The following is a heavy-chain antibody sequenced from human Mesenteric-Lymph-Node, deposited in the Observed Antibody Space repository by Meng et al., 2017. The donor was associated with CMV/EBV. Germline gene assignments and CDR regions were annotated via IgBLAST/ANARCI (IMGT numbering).Heavy chain of an antibody. Sequence: YTFSYYYILWVRPDPGQVPAWMGWIYPNSGGTNYAQKFQGRVSMTRDTSISTAYMELSNLRSADTAVYYCARDGVICNNTRCRGLGYWGQGTLVTVSS. CDR2: IYPNSGGT. CDR1: YTFSYYY. J-gene: IGHJ4*02. CDR3: ARDGVICNNTRCRGLGY. V-gene: IGHV1-2*02. D-gene: IGHD2/OR15-2a*01.